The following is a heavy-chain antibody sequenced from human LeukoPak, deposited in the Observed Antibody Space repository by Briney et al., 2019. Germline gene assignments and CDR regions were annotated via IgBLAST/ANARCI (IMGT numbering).Heavy chain of an antibody. J-gene: IGHJ4*02. CDR1: GFTFSSYA. CDR2: ISYDGSNK. CDR3: AKEERSGAFDY. Sequence: GRSLRLSCAASGFTFSSYAMHWVRQAPGKGLEWVAVISYDGSNKYYADSVKGRFTISRDNSKNTLYLQMNSLRAEDTAVYYCAKEERSGAFDYWGQGTLVTVSS. V-gene: IGHV3-30*04. D-gene: IGHD6-19*01.